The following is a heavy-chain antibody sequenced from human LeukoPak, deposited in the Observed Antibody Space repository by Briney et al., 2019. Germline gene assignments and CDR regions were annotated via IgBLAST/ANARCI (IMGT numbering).Heavy chain of an antibody. D-gene: IGHD3-22*01. V-gene: IGHV3-74*01. CDR2: INSDGSST. CDR3: ARVATYYDSSGYKSGYFDY. CDR1: GFTFSSYW. J-gene: IGHJ4*02. Sequence: PGGSLRLSCAASGFTFSSYWMHWVRQAPGKGLVWVSRINSDGSSTSYADSVKGRFTISRDNAKNTLYLQMNSLRAEDTAVYYCARVATYYDSSGYKSGYFDYWGQGTLVTVSS.